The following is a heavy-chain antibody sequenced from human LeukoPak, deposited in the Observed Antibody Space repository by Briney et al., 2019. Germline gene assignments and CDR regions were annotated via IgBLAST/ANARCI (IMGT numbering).Heavy chain of an antibody. CDR2: ISSSSSYI. D-gene: IGHD3-22*01. Sequence: GGSLRLSXAASGFTFCSYSMNWVRQAPGKGLEWVSSISSSSSYIYYADSVKGRFTISRDNAKNSLYLQMNSLRAEDTAVYYCARVNSNHYYDSSGYDGYWGQGTLVTVSS. J-gene: IGHJ4*02. CDR3: ARVNSNHYYDSSGYDGY. V-gene: IGHV3-21*01. CDR1: GFTFCSYS.